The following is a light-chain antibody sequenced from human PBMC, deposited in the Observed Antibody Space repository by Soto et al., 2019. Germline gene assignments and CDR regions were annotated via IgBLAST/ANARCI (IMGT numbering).Light chain of an antibody. Sequence: EIVMTQSPATLSVSPGERATLSCRASQSVSSNLAWYQQKPGQAPRLLIYGASTRATGIPARFSGSGSGTEFTLTISGLQSEDFAVYYCQQYNNWPPLTLGGGTKVEIK. V-gene: IGKV3-15*01. CDR1: QSVSSN. CDR3: QQYNNWPPLT. J-gene: IGKJ4*01. CDR2: GAS.